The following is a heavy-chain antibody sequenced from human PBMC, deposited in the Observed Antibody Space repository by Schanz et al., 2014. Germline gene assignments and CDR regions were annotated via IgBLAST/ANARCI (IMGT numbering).Heavy chain of an antibody. Sequence: QVQLQESGPGLVEPSQTLSLTCTVSGDSISSAYWSWIRQHPGKGLEWIGFIYYRWNTYYNPSLKSRVSISLDPSKTQFFLNLNSLTAADTAVYYCARVPEPGWFDPWGQGTLVTVSS. D-gene: IGHD1-26*01. CDR1: GDSISSAY. J-gene: IGHJ5*02. CDR3: ARVPEPGWFDP. V-gene: IGHV4-31*03. CDR2: IYYRWNT.